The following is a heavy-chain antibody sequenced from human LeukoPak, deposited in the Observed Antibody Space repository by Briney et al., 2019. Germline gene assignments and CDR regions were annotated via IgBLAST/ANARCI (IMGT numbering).Heavy chain of an antibody. CDR3: ARDSDWNDGLDY. V-gene: IGHV3-21*01. D-gene: IGHD1-1*01. CDR1: GFTFSSYA. Sequence: GGSLRLSCAASGFTFSSYAMSWVRQAPGKGLEWVSSISTSSLYIYYADSVKGRFTVSRNNARNSLYLQVNSLRAEDTAVYYCARDSDWNDGLDYWGQGTLVTVSS. CDR2: ISTSSLYI. J-gene: IGHJ4*02.